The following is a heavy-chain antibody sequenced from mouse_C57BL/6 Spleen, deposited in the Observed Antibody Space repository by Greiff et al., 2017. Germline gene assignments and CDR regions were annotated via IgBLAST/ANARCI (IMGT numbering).Heavy chain of an antibody. V-gene: IGHV1-64*01. CDR1: GYTFTSYW. Sequence: VQLQQSGAELVKPGASVKLSCKASGYTFTSYWMHWVKQRPGQGLEWIGMIHPNSGSTNYNEKFKSKATLTVDKSSSTAYMQLSSLTSEDSAVYYCARDWAWNYYGSSRAYWGQGTLVTVSA. CDR2: IHPNSGST. CDR3: ARDWAWNYYGSSRAY. J-gene: IGHJ3*01. D-gene: IGHD1-1*01.